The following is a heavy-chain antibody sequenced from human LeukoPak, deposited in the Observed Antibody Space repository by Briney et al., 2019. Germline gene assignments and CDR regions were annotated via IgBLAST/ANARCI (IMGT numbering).Heavy chain of an antibody. J-gene: IGHJ4*02. V-gene: IGHV4-34*01. CDR3: ARGIYDYVWGSYRYPLVFFDY. CDR1: GGSFSGYY. Sequence: SETLSLTCAVYGGSFSGYYWSWIRQPPGKGLEWIGEINHSGSTNYNPSLKSRVTISIDTSKNQFSLKLSSVTAADTAVYYCARGIYDYVWGSYRYPLVFFDYWGQGTLVTVSS. D-gene: IGHD3-16*02. CDR2: INHSGST.